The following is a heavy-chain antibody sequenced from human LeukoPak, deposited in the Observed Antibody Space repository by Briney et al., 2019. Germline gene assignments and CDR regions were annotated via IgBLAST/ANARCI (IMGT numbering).Heavy chain of an antibody. D-gene: IGHD3-10*01. Sequence: SEALSLTCAVYGGSLSGYYWTWIRQLPGKGLEWIGYIFHNGTTFYSPTLKRRVTMSVDKSYNQFSLKLSSVTAADTAVYYCAREPYGSEAYYFDYWGQGTLVTVSS. J-gene: IGHJ4*02. CDR1: GGSLSGYY. CDR3: AREPYGSEAYYFDY. CDR2: IFHNGTT. V-gene: IGHV4-34*12.